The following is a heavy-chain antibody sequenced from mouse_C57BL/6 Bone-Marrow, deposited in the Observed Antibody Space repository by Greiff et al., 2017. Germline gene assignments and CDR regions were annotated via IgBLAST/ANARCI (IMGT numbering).Heavy chain of an antibody. J-gene: IGHJ2*01. CDR3: STYGSSYVDY. Sequence: VQLQQSGAELVRPGASVKLSCTASGFNIKDYYMHWVKQRPEQGLEWIGRIDPADGDTEYAPKFQGKATMTADTSSNTAYLQLSSLTSEDTAVYYCSTYGSSYVDYWGQGTTLTVSS. CDR1: GFNIKDYY. V-gene: IGHV14-1*01. D-gene: IGHD1-1*01. CDR2: IDPADGDT.